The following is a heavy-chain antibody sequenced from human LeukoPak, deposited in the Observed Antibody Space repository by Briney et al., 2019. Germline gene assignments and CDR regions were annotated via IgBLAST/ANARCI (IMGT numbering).Heavy chain of an antibody. CDR2: IIPIFGTA. D-gene: IGHD6-6*01. J-gene: IGHJ5*02. CDR1: GGTFSSYA. Sequence: ASVKVSCKASGGTFSSYAISWVRQAPGQGLEWMGGIIPIFGTANYAQKFQGRVTITTDESTSTACMELSSLRSEDTAVYYCARGLAARLTENWFDPWGQGTLVTVSS. V-gene: IGHV1-69*05. CDR3: ARGLAARLTENWFDP.